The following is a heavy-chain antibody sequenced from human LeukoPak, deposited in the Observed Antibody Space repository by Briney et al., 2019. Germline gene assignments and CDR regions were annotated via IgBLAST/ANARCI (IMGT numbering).Heavy chain of an antibody. CDR1: GVSISSYY. D-gene: IGHD3-10*01. CDR3: ARVGQLLWFGELSLAFDI. V-gene: IGHV4-59*01. CDR2: IYYSGST. Sequence: SETLSLTCTVSGVSISSYYWSWIRQPPGKGLEWIGYIYYSGSTNYNPSLKSRVTISVDTSKNQFSLKLSSVTAADTAVYYCARVGQLLWFGELSLAFDIWGQGTMVTVAS. J-gene: IGHJ3*02.